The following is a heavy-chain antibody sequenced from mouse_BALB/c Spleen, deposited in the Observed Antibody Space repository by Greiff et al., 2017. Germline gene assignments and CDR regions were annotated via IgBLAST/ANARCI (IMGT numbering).Heavy chain of an antibody. V-gene: IGHV5-17*02. Sequence: EVKLVESGGGLVQPGGSRKLSCAASGFTFSSFGMHWVRQAPEKGLEWVAYISSGSSTIYYADTVKGRFTISRDNPKNTLFLQMTSLRSEDTAMYYCAREVRRPSYFDYWGQGTTLTVSS. CDR2: ISSGSSTI. D-gene: IGHD2-14*01. J-gene: IGHJ2*01. CDR1: GFTFSSFG. CDR3: AREVRRPSYFDY.